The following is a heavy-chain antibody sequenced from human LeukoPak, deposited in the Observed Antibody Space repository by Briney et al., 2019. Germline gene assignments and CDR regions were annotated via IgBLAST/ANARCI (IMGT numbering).Heavy chain of an antibody. CDR1: YGSISSSIYY. CDR2: IYYNGST. J-gene: IGHJ5*02. D-gene: IGHD5-18*01. Sequence: AETLSLTWTFAYGSISSSIYYLRWIRQPPRKWLEWIGSIYYNGSTYYNPSRKSRVTISVDTSKNQFPRKLSSVTASDTAVYYCVRDWDTAMVTLDWFDTWGQGTLVTVSS. V-gene: IGHV4-39*02. CDR3: VRDWDTAMVTLDWFDT.